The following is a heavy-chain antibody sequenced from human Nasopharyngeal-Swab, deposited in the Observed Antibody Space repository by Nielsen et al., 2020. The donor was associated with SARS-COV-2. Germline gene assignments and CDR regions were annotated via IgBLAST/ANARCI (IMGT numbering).Heavy chain of an antibody. CDR1: GFPFSSYE. V-gene: IGHV3-48*03. CDR2: ISSSGSTI. CDR3: ARARIGDYYDSSGLDY. J-gene: IGHJ4*02. D-gene: IGHD3-22*01. Sequence: GSLKLSYAASGFPFSSYEMNWVSQAPGKGLEWVSYISSSGSTIYYADSVKGRFTISRDNAKNSLYLQMNSLRAEDTAVYYCARARIGDYYDSSGLDYWGQGTLVTVSS.